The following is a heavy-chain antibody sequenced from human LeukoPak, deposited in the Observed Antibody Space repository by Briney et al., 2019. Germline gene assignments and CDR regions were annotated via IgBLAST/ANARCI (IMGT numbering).Heavy chain of an antibody. Sequence: QPGRSLRLSCAASGFTFSSYAMHWVRQAPGKGLEWVAVISHDGSNKYYADSVKGRFTISRDNSKNTLYLQMNSLRAEDTAVYYCARVSGPYYLNAFDIWGQGTMVTVSS. J-gene: IGHJ3*02. CDR1: GFTFSSYA. D-gene: IGHD3-10*01. V-gene: IGHV3-30-3*01. CDR2: ISHDGSNK. CDR3: ARVSGPYYLNAFDI.